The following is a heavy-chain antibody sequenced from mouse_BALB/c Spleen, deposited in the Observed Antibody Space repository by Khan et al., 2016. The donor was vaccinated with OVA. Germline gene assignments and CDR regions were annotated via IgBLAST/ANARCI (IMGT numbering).Heavy chain of an antibody. Sequence: VQLQQSGPGLVAPSQSLSITCTVSGFSLTSYGVSWVRQPPGKGLEWLGVIWGDGDTNFHSDLRSRLSISKDNSKSQVVLKLNSLQTDDTATYYCAKDRGYYAVDYWGQGTSVTVSS. CDR3: AKDRGYYAVDY. CDR2: IWGDGDT. V-gene: IGHV2-3*01. J-gene: IGHJ4*01. CDR1: GFSLTSYG.